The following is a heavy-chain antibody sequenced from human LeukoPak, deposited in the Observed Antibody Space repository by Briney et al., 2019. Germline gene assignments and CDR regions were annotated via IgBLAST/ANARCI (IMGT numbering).Heavy chain of an antibody. V-gene: IGHV1-18*01. J-gene: IGHJ4*02. D-gene: IGHD6-19*01. CDR1: GYTFTSYG. Sequence: ASVKVSCKASGYTFTSYGISWVRQAPGQGLEWMGWISAYNGNTNYAQKFQGRVAMTTDTSTSTAYMELRSLRSDDTAVYYCAMAQYSSGWYLFDYWGQGTLVTVSS. CDR3: AMAQYSSGWYLFDY. CDR2: ISAYNGNT.